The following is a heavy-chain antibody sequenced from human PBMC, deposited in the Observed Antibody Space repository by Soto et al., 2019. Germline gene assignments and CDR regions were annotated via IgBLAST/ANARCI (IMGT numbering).Heavy chain of an antibody. V-gene: IGHV3-21*01. D-gene: IGHD4-17*01. CDR1: GFTFSSYS. CDR2: ISSSSSYI. J-gene: IGHJ4*02. CDR3: ARDLRTTVTPGGDYFDY. Sequence: EVQLVESGGGLVKPGGSLRLSCAASGFTFSSYSMNWVRQAPGKGLEWVSSISSSSSYIYYADSVKGRFTISRDNAKNSLYLQMNSLRAEDTAVYYCARDLRTTVTPGGDYFDYWGQGTLVTVSS.